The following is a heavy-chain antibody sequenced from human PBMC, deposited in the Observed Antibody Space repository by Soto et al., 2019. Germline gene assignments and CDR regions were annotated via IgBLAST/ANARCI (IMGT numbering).Heavy chain of an antibody. CDR1: GFTFSSDS. D-gene: IGHD6-6*01. CDR2: ISSSSSYI. V-gene: IGHV3-21*01. Sequence: EVQLVESGGGLVKPGGSLRLSCAASGFTFSSDSMNWVRQAPGKGLEWVSSISSSSSYIYYADSVKGRFTISRDNAKNSLYLQMNSLRAEDTAVYYCARDRRGSSSSGDYWGQGTLVTVSS. CDR3: ARDRRGSSSSGDY. J-gene: IGHJ4*02.